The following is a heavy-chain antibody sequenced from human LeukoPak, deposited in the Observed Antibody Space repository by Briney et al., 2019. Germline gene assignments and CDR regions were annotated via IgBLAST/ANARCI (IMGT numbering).Heavy chain of an antibody. J-gene: IGHJ3*02. V-gene: IGHV4-59*01. CDR2: IYYSGST. CDR3: ARTADAFDI. CDR1: GGSISSYY. Sequence: SETLSLTCTVSGGSISSYYWSWIRQPPGKGLEWIGYIYYSGSTNYNPSLKSRVTTSVDTSKNQFSLKLSSVTAADTAVYYCARTADAFDIWGQGTMVTVSS.